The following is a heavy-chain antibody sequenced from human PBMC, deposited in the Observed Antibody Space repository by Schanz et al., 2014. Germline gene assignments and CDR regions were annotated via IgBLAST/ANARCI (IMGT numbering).Heavy chain of an antibody. CDR3: VPMSIAAH. CDR1: GFTFNNFN. V-gene: IGHV3-21*01. CDR2: ISSTSSYI. D-gene: IGHD6-6*01. Sequence: DVQLLESGGGLVQPGESLRLSCAASGFTFNNFNMNWVRQAPGKGLEWVSSISSTSSYIFYADSVKGRFTISRDNAKNSLYLQMNSLRAEDTAVYYCVPMSIAAHWGQGTLVTVSS. J-gene: IGHJ4*02.